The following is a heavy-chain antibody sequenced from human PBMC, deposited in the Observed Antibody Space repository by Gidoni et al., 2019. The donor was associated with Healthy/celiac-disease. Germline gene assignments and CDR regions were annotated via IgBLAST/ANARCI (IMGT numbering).Heavy chain of an antibody. D-gene: IGHD6-19*01. CDR2: IIPIFGTA. CDR1: GGTFSSYA. J-gene: IGHJ4*02. CDR3: AGWYSSGWYEAFDY. V-gene: IGHV1-69*06. Sequence: QVQLVQSGAEVKKPGSSVKVSCTASGGTFSSYAISWVRQAPGQGLEGMGGIIPIFGTANYAQKVQGRVTITADKSTSTAYMELSSLRSEDTAVYYCAGWYSSGWYEAFDYWGQGTLVTVSS.